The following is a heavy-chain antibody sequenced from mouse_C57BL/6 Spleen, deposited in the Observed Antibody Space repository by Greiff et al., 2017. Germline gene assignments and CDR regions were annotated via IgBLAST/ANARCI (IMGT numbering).Heavy chain of an antibody. CDR2: IHPNSGST. J-gene: IGHJ3*01. CDR3: AREGGSSGFPFAY. Sequence: QVQLQQPGAELVKPGASVKLSCKASGYTFTSYWMHWVKQRPGQGLEWIGMIHPNSGSTNYNEKFKSKATLTVDKSSSTAYMQLSSLTSEASAVYYCAREGGSSGFPFAYWGQGTLVTVSA. CDR1: GYTFTSYW. D-gene: IGHD3-2*02. V-gene: IGHV1-64*01.